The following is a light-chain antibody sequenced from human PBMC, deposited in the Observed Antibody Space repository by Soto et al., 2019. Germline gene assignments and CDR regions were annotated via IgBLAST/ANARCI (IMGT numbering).Light chain of an antibody. CDR2: DDD. CDR3: QVWDSSSDHYV. Sequence: SYELTQPPSVSVAPGRTATITCGGNNIGSKSVYWYHQKPGQAPVLVVYDDDDRPSGIPERISGSNSGNTATLTISRVEAGDEADYYCQVWDSSSDHYVFGTGTKV. CDR1: NIGSKS. J-gene: IGLJ1*01. V-gene: IGLV3-21*02.